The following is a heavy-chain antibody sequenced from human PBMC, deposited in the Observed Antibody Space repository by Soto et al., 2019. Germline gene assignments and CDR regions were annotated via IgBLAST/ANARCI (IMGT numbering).Heavy chain of an antibody. CDR2: IKSKTDGGTT. J-gene: IGHJ4*02. Sequence: PGGSLRLSCAASGFTFSNAWMSWVRQAPGKGLEWVGRIKSKTDGGTTDYAAPVKGRFTISRDDSKNTLYLQMNSLKTEDTAVYYCTTDITMIVVVTWVYWGRGTLVTVSS. D-gene: IGHD3-22*01. CDR1: GFTFSNAW. CDR3: TTDITMIVVVTWVY. V-gene: IGHV3-15*01.